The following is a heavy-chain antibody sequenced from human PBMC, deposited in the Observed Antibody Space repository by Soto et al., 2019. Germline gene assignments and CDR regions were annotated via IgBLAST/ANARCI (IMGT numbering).Heavy chain of an antibody. CDR3: TRHKSVSSGWYYFDI. CDR1: DYRFTSYW. D-gene: IGHD6-19*01. V-gene: IGHV5-51*01. Sequence: LGESLKISCQGSDYRFTSYWIGWVRQLPGKGLEWMGFIYPGNSEARYSPSFEGQVTISVDKSISSIYLQWSALKASDTAVYYCTRHKSVSSGWYYFDIWGQGTRVTVSS. J-gene: IGHJ4*02. CDR2: IYPGNSEA.